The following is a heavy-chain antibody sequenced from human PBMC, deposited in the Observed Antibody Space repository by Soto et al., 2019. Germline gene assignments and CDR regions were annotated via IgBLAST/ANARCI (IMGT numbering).Heavy chain of an antibody. CDR1: SGTTSSASYF. Sequence: QVQLQESVPGLVKPSQTLSLTCTVSSGTTSSASYFWSSIRQPPGKGLELVGYIYISSTSYYNPSLNSRITISVDTSKNQFSLKLSSVTAADTAVYYCSRAVSSGYYFDYWGKGTLVTVSS. CDR2: IYISSTS. J-gene: IGHJ4*02. V-gene: IGHV4-31*03. D-gene: IGHD3-22*01. CDR3: SRAVSSGYYFDY.